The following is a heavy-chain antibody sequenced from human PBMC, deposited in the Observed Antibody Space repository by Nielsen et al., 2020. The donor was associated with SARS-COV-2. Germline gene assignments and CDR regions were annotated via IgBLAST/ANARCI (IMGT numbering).Heavy chain of an antibody. J-gene: IGHJ4*02. Sequence: GESLKISCTASGFTFGDYAMSWVRQAPGKGLEWVSYISSSGSTIYYTDSVKGRFTISRDNAKNSLYLQMNSLRAEDTAVYYCARVSDYYASSGYSYYFDYWGQGTLVTVSS. CDR2: ISSSGSTI. V-gene: IGHV3-11*04. D-gene: IGHD3-22*01. CDR3: ARVSDYYASSGYSYYFDY. CDR1: GFTFGDYA.